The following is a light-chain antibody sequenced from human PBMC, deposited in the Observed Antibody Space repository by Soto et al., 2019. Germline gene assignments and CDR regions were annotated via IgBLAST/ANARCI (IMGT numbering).Light chain of an antibody. V-gene: IGKV3-20*01. CDR1: QSVSSSY. CDR2: GAS. CDR3: QHYGIESPT. Sequence: EIVLTQSPGTLSLSPGERATLSCRASQSVSSSYLAWYQQKPGQAPRLLIYGASSRATGIPDRFSGSGSGPDFTLTISRLEPEDFAVDYCQHYGIESPTFGQGTKVEIK. J-gene: IGKJ1*01.